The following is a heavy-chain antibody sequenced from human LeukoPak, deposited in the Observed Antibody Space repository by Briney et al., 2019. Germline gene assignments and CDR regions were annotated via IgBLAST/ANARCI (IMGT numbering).Heavy chain of an antibody. D-gene: IGHD3-10*01. CDR2: INHSGST. V-gene: IGHV4-34*01. CDR3: ARGYPRPRITMVRGVITSYSYFDY. Sequence: SETLSLTCAVYGGSFSGYYWSWIRQPPGKGLEWIGEINHSGSTNYNPSLKSRVTISVDTSKSQFSLKLSSVTAADTAVYYCARGYPRPRITMVRGVITSYSYFDYWGQGTLVTVSS. CDR1: GGSFSGYY. J-gene: IGHJ4*02.